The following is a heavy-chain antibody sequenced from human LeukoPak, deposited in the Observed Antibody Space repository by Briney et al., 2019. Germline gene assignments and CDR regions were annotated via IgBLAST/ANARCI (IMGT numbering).Heavy chain of an antibody. CDR1: GFTFSDYY. CDR3: ARGGRRGGFERGAFDI. CDR2: MGSSNTI. D-gene: IGHD3-16*01. Sequence: PGGTLRLSCAASGFTFSDYYMSWIRQAPGKGLEWLSYMGSSNTIYSADSVKGRFTISRDNAKNTLYMQMNSLRAADTAMYYCARGGRRGGFERGAFDIWGQGTMVTVSS. V-gene: IGHV3-11*04. J-gene: IGHJ3*02.